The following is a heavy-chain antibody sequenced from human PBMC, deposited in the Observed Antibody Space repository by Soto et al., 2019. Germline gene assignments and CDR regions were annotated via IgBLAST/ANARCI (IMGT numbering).Heavy chain of an antibody. CDR2: IYPGDSDT. Sequence: GESLKISCKGSGYSFTSYWIGWVRQMPGKGLEWMGIIYPGDSDTRYSPSFQGQVTISADKSISTAYLQWSSLKASDTAMYYCVRQGRYSSSSAGGMDVWGQGTTVTVSS. J-gene: IGHJ6*02. CDR3: VRQGRYSSSSAGGMDV. CDR1: GYSFTSYW. D-gene: IGHD6-6*01. V-gene: IGHV5-51*01.